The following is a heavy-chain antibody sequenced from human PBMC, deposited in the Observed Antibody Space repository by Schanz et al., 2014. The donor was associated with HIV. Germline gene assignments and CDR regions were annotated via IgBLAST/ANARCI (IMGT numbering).Heavy chain of an antibody. CDR2: ISISGETT. J-gene: IGHJ4*02. CDR3: ANEEVPNDY. Sequence: VQLVESGGGVVQPGRSLRLPCGAFGFTFSRYGLPRARQAPGKGLEWVSGISISGETTYYADSVKGRFTISRDNSKNTLYLQMNSLRVEDTAVYYCANEEVPNDYWGQGTLVTVSS. V-gene: IGHV3-23*04. CDR1: GFTFSRYG.